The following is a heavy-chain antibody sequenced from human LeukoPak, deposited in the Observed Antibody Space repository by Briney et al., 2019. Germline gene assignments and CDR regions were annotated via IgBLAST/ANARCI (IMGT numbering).Heavy chain of an antibody. D-gene: IGHD3-10*01. CDR2: IYYSGST. V-gene: IGHV4-31*03. Sequence: PSQTLSLTCTVSGGSISSGGYYWSWIRQHPGKGLEWIGYIYYSGSTYYNPSLKSGVTISVDTSKNQFSLKLSSVTAADTAVYYCANYGSGSYRFDPWGQGTLVTVSS. CDR1: GGSISSGGYY. CDR3: ANYGSGSYRFDP. J-gene: IGHJ5*02.